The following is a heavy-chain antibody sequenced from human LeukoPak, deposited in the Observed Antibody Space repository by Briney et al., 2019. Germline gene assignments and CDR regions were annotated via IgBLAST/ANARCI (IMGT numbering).Heavy chain of an antibody. D-gene: IGHD3-10*01. J-gene: IGHJ4*02. CDR1: GYSFTSYW. Sequence: GESLKISCKGSGYSFTSYWIGWVRQMPGKGLEWMGIIYPGDSDTRYSPSFQGQVTISADKSISTAYVQWSSLKASDTAMYYCARHFPSGSGSYYNFDYWGQGTPVTVSS. CDR3: ARHFPSGSGSYYNFDY. V-gene: IGHV5-51*01. CDR2: IYPGDSDT.